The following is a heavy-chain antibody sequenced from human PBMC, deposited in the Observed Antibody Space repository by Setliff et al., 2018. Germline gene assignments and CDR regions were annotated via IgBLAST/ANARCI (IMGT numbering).Heavy chain of an antibody. J-gene: IGHJ3*02. Sequence: ASVKVSCKASGYTFTSYYIRWVRQTPGQGLEWMGHINPIGGGATYAQKFHGRVTMTRDSSTSTVYMELNSLGADDTAIYFCARDLNRWFGEFAFDIWGQGTMVTVSS. V-gene: IGHV1-2*06. CDR1: GYTFTSYY. CDR2: INPIGGGA. D-gene: IGHD3-10*01. CDR3: ARDLNRWFGEFAFDI.